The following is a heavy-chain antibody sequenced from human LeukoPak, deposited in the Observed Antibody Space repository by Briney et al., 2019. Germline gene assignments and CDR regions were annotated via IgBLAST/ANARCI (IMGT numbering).Heavy chain of an antibody. CDR2: IYRSGST. V-gene: IGHV4-31*03. J-gene: IGHJ4*02. CDR1: GGSISSCSYY. D-gene: IGHD5-18*01. Sequence: SETLSLTCTVSGGSISSCSYYWSWIRQHPGKGLEWIGYIYRSGSTYYNPSLRRRVTMSVDTYKNQFSLKLTSVTAADPAVYYCARQGGYSYGFWYFDYWGQGTLVTVSS. CDR3: ARQGGYSYGFWYFDY.